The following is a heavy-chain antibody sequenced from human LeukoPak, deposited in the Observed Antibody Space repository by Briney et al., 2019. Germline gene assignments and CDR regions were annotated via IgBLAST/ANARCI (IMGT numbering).Heavy chain of an antibody. V-gene: IGHV1-2*02. CDR3: ARDMGSGWYVVDY. D-gene: IGHD6-19*01. J-gene: IGHJ4*02. CDR1: GYTFTGYY. Sequence: ASVKVSCKASGYTFTGYYMHWVGQAPGQGLDWMGWINPNSGGTNYAQKFQGRVTMTRDTSISTAYMELSRLRSDDTAVYYCARDMGSGWYVVDYWGQGTLVTVSS. CDR2: INPNSGGT.